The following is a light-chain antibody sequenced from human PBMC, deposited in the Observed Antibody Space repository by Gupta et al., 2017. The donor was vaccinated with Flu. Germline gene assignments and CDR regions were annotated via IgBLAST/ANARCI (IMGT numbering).Light chain of an antibody. Sequence: DIQMTQSPPSLSASVGDRITITCRASQSISTYLNWYRQNPGEAPELLISAASRLQSGAPSRFSGSGSGTDFTLTISSLQPEDFATYYCQQTVSSPLTFGQGTRLEI. CDR3: QQTVSSPLT. J-gene: IGKJ5*01. CDR2: AAS. CDR1: QSISTY. V-gene: IGKV1-39*01.